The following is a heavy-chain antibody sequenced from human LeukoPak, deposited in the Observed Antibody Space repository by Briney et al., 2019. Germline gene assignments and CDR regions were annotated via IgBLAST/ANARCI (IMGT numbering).Heavy chain of an antibody. Sequence: PSETLSLTCTVSGGSISSYYWSWIRQPPGKGLEWIGYIYYGGSTNYNPSLKSQVTISVDTSKNQFTLKLSSVAAADTAVYYCARGRYCTNGVCFDFDYWGQGTLVTVSS. D-gene: IGHD2-8*01. V-gene: IGHV4-59*13. CDR2: IYYGGST. CDR1: GGSISSYY. CDR3: ARGRYCTNGVCFDFDY. J-gene: IGHJ4*02.